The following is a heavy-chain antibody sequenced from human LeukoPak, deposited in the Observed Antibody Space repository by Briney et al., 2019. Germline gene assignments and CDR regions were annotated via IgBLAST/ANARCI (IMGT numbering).Heavy chain of an antibody. V-gene: IGHV3-9*01. CDR2: ISWNSGSI. CDR3: AKAYYDSMYYGMDV. J-gene: IGHJ6*02. Sequence: GRSLRLSCAASGFTFDDYAMHWVRQAPGKGLEWVSGISWNSGSIGYADSVKGRFTISRDNAKNSLYLQMNNLRAEDTALYYCAKAYYDSMYYGMDVWGQGTTVTVSS. CDR1: GFTFDDYA. D-gene: IGHD3-22*01.